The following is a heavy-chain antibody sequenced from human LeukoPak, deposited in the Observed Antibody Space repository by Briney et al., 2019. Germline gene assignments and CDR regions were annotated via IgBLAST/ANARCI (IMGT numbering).Heavy chain of an antibody. J-gene: IGHJ4*02. CDR2: IYYSGSA. D-gene: IGHD6-6*01. CDR3: ARVVGSSTNTRYYFDY. V-gene: IGHV4-39*01. CDR1: GGSISSSSYY. Sequence: SETLSLMCSVSGGSISSSSYYWGWIRQPPGKGLEWIGSIYYSGSAYYNPSLKSRVTISVDTSKNQFSLKLSSVTAADTAVYYCARVVGSSTNTRYYFDYWGQGTLVTVSS.